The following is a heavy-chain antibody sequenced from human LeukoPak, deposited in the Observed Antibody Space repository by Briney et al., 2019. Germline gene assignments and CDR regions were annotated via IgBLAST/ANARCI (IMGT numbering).Heavy chain of an antibody. V-gene: IGHV3-53*01. CDR2: IYTGGNT. CDR3: ARGDDSGYYDYFDY. CDR1: GFTVDSNY. D-gene: IGHD3-22*01. J-gene: IGHJ4*02. Sequence: GGSLRLSCAASGFTVDSNYLSWVRQAPGKGLEWVSTIYTGGNTYYAASVKGRLTISRDFSKNTVFLHMNSLRAEDTAMYYCARGDDSGYYDYFDYWGQGALVTVSS.